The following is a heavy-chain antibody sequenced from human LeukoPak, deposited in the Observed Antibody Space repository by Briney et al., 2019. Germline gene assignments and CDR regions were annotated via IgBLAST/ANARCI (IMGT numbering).Heavy chain of an antibody. Sequence: GGSLRLSCGASRFTFSSYAMHWVRQAPGKGLEWVAVISYDGSNKYYADSVKGRFTISRDNSKNTLYLQMNSLRAEDTAVYYCARDLGDYYDSSGYISYYFDYWGQGTLVTVSS. D-gene: IGHD3-22*01. J-gene: IGHJ4*02. CDR2: ISYDGSNK. CDR3: ARDLGDYYDSSGYISYYFDY. V-gene: IGHV3-30*04. CDR1: RFTFSSYA.